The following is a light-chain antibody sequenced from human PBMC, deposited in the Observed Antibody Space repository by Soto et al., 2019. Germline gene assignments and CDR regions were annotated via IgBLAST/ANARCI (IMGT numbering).Light chain of an antibody. CDR3: QQYNNLPTWT. CDR1: QSVSSN. CDR2: GAS. J-gene: IGKJ1*01. Sequence: EIVMTQSPATLSVSPGERATLSCRASQSVSSNLAWYQQKPGQAPRLLIYGASTRATGIPARFSGSGSGTEFTLTISSLQSEDFAVYYCQQYNNLPTWTFGQGTKGEI. V-gene: IGKV3-15*01.